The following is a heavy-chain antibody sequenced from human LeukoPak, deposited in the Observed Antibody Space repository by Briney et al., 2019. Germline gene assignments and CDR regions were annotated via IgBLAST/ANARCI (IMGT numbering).Heavy chain of an antibody. Sequence: ASVKVSCKASGYTLTGYYMHWVRQAPGQGLEWMGWINPNSGGTNYAQKFQGRVTMTRDTSISTAYMELSRLRSDDTAVYYCARDRYDILTGPAVYYYYYGMDVWGQGTTVTVSS. J-gene: IGHJ6*02. CDR2: INPNSGGT. V-gene: IGHV1-2*02. D-gene: IGHD3-9*01. CDR3: ARDRYDILTGPAVYYYYYGMDV. CDR1: GYTLTGYY.